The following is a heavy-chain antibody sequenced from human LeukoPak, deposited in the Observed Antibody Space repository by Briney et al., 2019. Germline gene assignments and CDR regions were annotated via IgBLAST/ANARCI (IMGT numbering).Heavy chain of an antibody. V-gene: IGHV4-59*12. CDR1: GGSISSYY. Sequence: SETLSLTCTVSGGSISSYYWSWIRQSPGKGLDWIGIIYHSGSTYYNPSLKSRVTISVDTSKNQFSLKLTSVTAADTAVYYCAREVAYWGQGILVTVSS. CDR2: IYHSGST. J-gene: IGHJ4*02. CDR3: AREVAY.